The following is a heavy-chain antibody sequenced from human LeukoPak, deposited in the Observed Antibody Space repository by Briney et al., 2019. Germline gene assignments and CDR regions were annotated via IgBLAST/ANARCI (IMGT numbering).Heavy chain of an antibody. CDR1: GFTLSSHW. J-gene: IGHJ4*02. Sequence: GGSLRLSCAASGFTLSSHWMSWVRQAPGKGLEWVANIKQDGSEQYYVDSVRGRFTISRDNAKNSLYWQMNSLTAEDTAIYYCARESAGGPDYWGQGTLVTVSS. D-gene: IGHD6-19*01. CDR2: IKQDGSEQ. V-gene: IGHV3-7*05. CDR3: ARESAGGPDY.